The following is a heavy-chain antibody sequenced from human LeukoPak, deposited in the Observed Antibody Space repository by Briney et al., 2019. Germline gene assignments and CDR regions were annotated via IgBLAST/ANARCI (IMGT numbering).Heavy chain of an antibody. CDR2: IYYSGST. CDR3: ARDPPPHIYYDSSGYYPRWAFDI. CDR1: GGSISSYY. Sequence: SETLSLTCTVSGGSISSYYWSWIRQPPGKGLEWIGYIYYSGSTYYNPSLKSRVTISVDTSKNQFSLKLSSVTAADTAVYYCARDPPPHIYYDSSGYYPRWAFDIWGQGTMVTVSS. D-gene: IGHD3-22*01. J-gene: IGHJ3*02. V-gene: IGHV4-59*12.